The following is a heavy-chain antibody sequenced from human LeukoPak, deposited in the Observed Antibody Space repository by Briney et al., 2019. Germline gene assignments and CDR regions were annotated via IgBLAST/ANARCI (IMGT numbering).Heavy chain of an antibody. CDR3: ARDGYKKGVDY. D-gene: IGHD5-24*01. J-gene: IGHJ4*02. CDR1: GGTISTYY. Sequence: SETLSLTCTVSGGTISTYYWSWIRQAPGKGLEWIGFIYYTGSTNYNPSLKSRVTISLDTPKNQCSLKLSAVTAADTAVYYCARDGYKKGVDYWGQGTLVTVS. V-gene: IGHV4-59*12. CDR2: IYYTGST.